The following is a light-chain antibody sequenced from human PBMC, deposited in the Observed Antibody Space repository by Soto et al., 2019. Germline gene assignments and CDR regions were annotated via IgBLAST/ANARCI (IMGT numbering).Light chain of an antibody. CDR2: DAS. Sequence: DIQMTQSPSTLSTSVGDRVTITCRASQSISSWLAWYQQKPGKAPKLLIYDASSLESGVPTRFSGSGSGTEITLTFSSLQPDDFATYYCQQYGYTFGQGTKLEIK. V-gene: IGKV1-5*01. CDR3: QQYGYT. J-gene: IGKJ2*01. CDR1: QSISSW.